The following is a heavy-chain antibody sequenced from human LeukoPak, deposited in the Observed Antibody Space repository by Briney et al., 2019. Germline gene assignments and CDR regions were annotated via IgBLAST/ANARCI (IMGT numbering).Heavy chain of an antibody. D-gene: IGHD4-17*01. J-gene: IGHJ5*02. Sequence: ASVKVSCKASGYTFTGQYIHWVRQAPGQGLEWMGWINPSSGGTNYEQKFQGWVIMTRDTSISTAYMELSSLRYDDTAVYYCARHMTTANNWFDPWGQGTLVTVSS. CDR3: ARHMTTANNWFDP. CDR1: GYTFTGQY. V-gene: IGHV1-2*04. CDR2: INPSSGGT.